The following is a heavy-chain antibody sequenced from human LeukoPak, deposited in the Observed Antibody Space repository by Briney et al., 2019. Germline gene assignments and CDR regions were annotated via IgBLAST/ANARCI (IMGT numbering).Heavy chain of an antibody. D-gene: IGHD3-22*01. CDR1: GYTFTDYS. Sequence: ASVKVSCKASGYTFTDYSMHWVRQAPGQGLEWMGWISAYNGNTNYAQKLQGRVTMTTDTSTSTAYMELRSLRSDDTAVYYCARGDPYYDSSSFDYWGQGTLVAVSS. CDR3: ARGDPYYDSSSFDY. J-gene: IGHJ4*02. V-gene: IGHV1-18*04. CDR2: ISAYNGNT.